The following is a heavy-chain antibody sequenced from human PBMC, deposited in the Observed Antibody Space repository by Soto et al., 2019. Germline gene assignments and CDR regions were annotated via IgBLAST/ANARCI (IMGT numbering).Heavy chain of an antibody. Sequence: GGSLRLSCAASGFTFSNYAMSWVRQAPGKGLEWVSAISGSGGSTYYADSVKGRFTISRDNSKNTLYLQMNSLRAEDTAVYYCAKVLSVIGDYGMDVWGQGTTVTVSS. CDR2: ISGSGGST. V-gene: IGHV3-23*01. J-gene: IGHJ6*02. D-gene: IGHD3-22*01. CDR3: AKVLSVIGDYGMDV. CDR1: GFTFSNYA.